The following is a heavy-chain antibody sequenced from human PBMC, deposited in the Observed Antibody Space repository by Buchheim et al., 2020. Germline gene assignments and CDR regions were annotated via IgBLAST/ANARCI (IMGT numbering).Heavy chain of an antibody. CDR3: AVGAHY. CDR1: GFIFDNFW. CDR2: IAGDGVKM. J-gene: IGHJ4*02. Sequence: DVQLVESGGGLVQSGGSLRLSCEASGFIFDNFWMTWVRQAQGKGLEWVASIAGDGVKMYYGDAVKGRFTISRDNSKTSLFLQMDDLRSDDTAVYYCAVGAHYWGQGT. V-gene: IGHV3-7*01. D-gene: IGHD1-26*01.